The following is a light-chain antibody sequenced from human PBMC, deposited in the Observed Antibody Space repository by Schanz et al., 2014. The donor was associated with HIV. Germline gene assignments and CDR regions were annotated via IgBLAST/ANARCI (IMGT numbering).Light chain of an antibody. V-gene: IGKV3-15*01. CDR3: HHYGDSRGT. CDR1: QSVGSD. Sequence: ELVMTQSPATLSVSPGERVTLFCRASQSVGSDLAWYQRKPGQAPRLLIYGASTRATGIPARFSGSGSGREFTLTISRLEPEDFAVYYCHHYGDSRGTFGGGTEVDI. J-gene: IGKJ4*02. CDR2: GAS.